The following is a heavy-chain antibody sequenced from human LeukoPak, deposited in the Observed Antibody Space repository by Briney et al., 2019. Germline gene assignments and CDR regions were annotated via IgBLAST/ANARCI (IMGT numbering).Heavy chain of an antibody. CDR3: ARRGSGNGDSYAGMDV. Sequence: SETLSLTYSVSGGSLSSNLHYWDWIRQPPGKGLEWIGSMLSTGRTWYNPSLTSRVTISVDTSKNQFSLNLTSVTATDTALYFCARRGSGNGDSYAGMDVWGQGTTVTVSS. CDR2: MLSTGRT. D-gene: IGHD2-21*02. J-gene: IGHJ6*02. V-gene: IGHV4-39*01. CDR1: GGSLSSNLHY.